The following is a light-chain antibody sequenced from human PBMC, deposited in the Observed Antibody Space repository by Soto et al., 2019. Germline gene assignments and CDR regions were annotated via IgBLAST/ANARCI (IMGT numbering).Light chain of an antibody. V-gene: IGLV1-40*01. CDR3: QSYDSSLSGVI. Sequence: QSVLTQPPSVSGAPGQRVTISCTGSSSNIGAGYDVHWFQQLPGTAPKLLVYDNSNRPSGVPDRFSGSKSGTPASLAITGLQAEDEADYYCQSYDSSLSGVIFGGGTKVTVL. CDR2: DNS. J-gene: IGLJ2*01. CDR1: SSNIGAGYD.